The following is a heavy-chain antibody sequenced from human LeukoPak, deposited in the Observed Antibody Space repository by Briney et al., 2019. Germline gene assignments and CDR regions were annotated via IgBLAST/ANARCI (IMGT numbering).Heavy chain of an antibody. J-gene: IGHJ4*02. V-gene: IGHV4-59*01. Sequence: KPSETLSLTCPVSGGSISSYHWSCIRQPPGKGLEWIGYIYYTGSTNYNPSLKSRVTISVDTSKNQFSLKLSSVTAADTAVYCCGRGTVTTMYFDFWGQGTLVTVSS. D-gene: IGHD4-17*01. CDR2: IYYTGST. CDR3: GRGTVTTMYFDF. CDR1: GGSISSYH.